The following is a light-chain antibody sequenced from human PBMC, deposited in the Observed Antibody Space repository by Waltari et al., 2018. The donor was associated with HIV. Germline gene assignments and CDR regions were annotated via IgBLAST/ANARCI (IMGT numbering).Light chain of an antibody. CDR1: SSDVGRYDL. CDR2: EVT. J-gene: IGLJ2*01. CDR3: CSYAGPHPLV. V-gene: IGLV2-23*02. Sequence: QSALTQPASVSGSPGQSITMSCTGTSSDVGRYDLVSWSQHFPGKAPKLIIFEVTQRPSGISTRFSGSKSGSTASLTISGLQAEDEADYFCCSYAGPHPLVFGGGTKLTVL.